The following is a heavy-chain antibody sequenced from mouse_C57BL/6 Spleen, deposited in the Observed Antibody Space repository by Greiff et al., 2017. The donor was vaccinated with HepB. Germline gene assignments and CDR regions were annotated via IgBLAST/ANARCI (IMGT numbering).Heavy chain of an antibody. CDR2: IDPENGDT. CDR1: GFNIKDDY. Sequence: EVQLQQSGAELVRPGASVKLSCTASGFNIKDDYMHWVKQRPEQGLEWIGWIDPENGDTEYASKFQGKATITADTSSNTAYLQLSSLTSEDTAVYYCTTRGGFLLPFAYWGQGTLVTVSA. J-gene: IGHJ3*01. V-gene: IGHV14-4*01. D-gene: IGHD2-1*01. CDR3: TTRGGFLLPFAY.